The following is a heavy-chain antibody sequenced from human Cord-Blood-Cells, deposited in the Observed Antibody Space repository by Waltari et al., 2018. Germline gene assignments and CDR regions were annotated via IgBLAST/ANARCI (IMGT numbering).Heavy chain of an antibody. CDR2: ISYDGSNK. J-gene: IGHJ4*02. V-gene: IGHV3-30-3*01. D-gene: IGHD3-16*02. CDR3: ARDPYVWGSYRLYYFDY. Sequence: QVQLVESGGGVVQPGRSLRLSCAASGFTFSSYAMHWVRRAPGKGLEWVAVISYDGSNKYYADSVKGRFTISRDNSKNTLYLQMNSLRAEDTAVYYCARDPYVWGSYRLYYFDYWGQGTLVTVSS. CDR1: GFTFSSYA.